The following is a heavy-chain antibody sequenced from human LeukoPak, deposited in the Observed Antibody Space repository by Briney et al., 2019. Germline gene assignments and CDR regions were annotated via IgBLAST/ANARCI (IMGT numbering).Heavy chain of an antibody. D-gene: IGHD6-19*01. Sequence: PGGSLRLSCAASGFTFDDYGMSWVRQAPGKGLEWVSGINWNGGSTGYADSVKGRFTISRDNAKNSLYLQMNSLRAEDTALYYCARDLMRGYSSGWYEFNYWGQGTLVTVSS. CDR1: GFTFDDYG. CDR2: INWNGGST. J-gene: IGHJ4*02. V-gene: IGHV3-20*04. CDR3: ARDLMRGYSSGWYEFNY.